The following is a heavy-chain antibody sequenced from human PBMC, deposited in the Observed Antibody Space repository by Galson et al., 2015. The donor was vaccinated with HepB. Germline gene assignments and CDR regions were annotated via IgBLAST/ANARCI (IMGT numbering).Heavy chain of an antibody. D-gene: IGHD3-3*01. J-gene: IGHJ5*02. V-gene: IGHV3-7*03. CDR2: IKQDGSEK. Sequence: SLRLSCAASGFTFSSYWMSWVRQAPGKGLEWVANIKQDGSEKYYVDSVKGRFTISRDNAKNSLYLQMNSLRAEDTAVYYCSREGAPGNYDFWSGYYTGPLGQSTWFDPWGQGTLVTVSS. CDR3: SREGAPGNYDFWSGYYTGPLGQSTWFDP. CDR1: GFTFSSYW.